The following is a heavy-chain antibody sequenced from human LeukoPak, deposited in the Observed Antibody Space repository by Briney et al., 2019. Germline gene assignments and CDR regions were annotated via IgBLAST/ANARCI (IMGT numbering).Heavy chain of an antibody. J-gene: IGHJ4*02. D-gene: IGHD3-16*01. CDR3: ARGGGGYAFDY. Sequence: SETLSLTCTVSGSSISSYYWSWIRQPPGKGLEWIGYIYYSGSTNYNPSLKSRVTISVDTSKNQFSLKLSSVTAADTAVYYCARGGGGYAFDYWGQGTLVTVSS. V-gene: IGHV4-59*01. CDR1: GSSISSYY. CDR2: IYYSGST.